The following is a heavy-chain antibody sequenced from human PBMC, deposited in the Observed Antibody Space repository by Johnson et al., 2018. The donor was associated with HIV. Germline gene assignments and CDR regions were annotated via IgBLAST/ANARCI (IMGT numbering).Heavy chain of an antibody. V-gene: IGHV3-11*04. D-gene: IGHD6-19*01. CDR3: ARGSLMTQWLRGDDAFDI. CDR2: ISSSGSPI. Sequence: QMLLVESGGGVVQPGRSLRLSCAASGFTFSDYYMSWIRQAPGKGLEWISYISSSGSPIYYADSLKVRFPISRDNAKNSLYLQMKSLRAEDTAVYYCARGSLMTQWLRGDDAFDIWGQGTMVTVSS. J-gene: IGHJ3*02. CDR1: GFTFSDYY.